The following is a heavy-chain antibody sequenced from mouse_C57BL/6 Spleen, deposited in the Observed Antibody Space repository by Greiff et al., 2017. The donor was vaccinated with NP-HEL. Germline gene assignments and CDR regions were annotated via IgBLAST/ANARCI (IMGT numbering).Heavy chain of an antibody. Sequence: QVQLQQPGAELVKPGASVKLSCKASGYTFTSYWMQWVKQRPGQGLEWIGEIDPSDSYTNYNQKFKGKATLNVDTSSSTAYMQLSSLTSEDSAVYYCARLWDYWGQGTTLTVSS. CDR2: IDPSDSYT. V-gene: IGHV1-50*01. D-gene: IGHD1-1*02. CDR1: GYTFTSYW. J-gene: IGHJ2*01. CDR3: ARLWDY.